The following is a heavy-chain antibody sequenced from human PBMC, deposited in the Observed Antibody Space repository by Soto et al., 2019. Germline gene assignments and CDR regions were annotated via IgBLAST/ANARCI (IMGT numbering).Heavy chain of an antibody. V-gene: IGHV3-66*01. CDR1: GFTVSSNY. J-gene: IGHJ6*03. D-gene: IGHD3-10*01. Sequence: GGSLRLSCAASGFTVSSNYMSWVRQAPGKGLEWVSVIYSGGSTYYADSVKGRFTISRDNSKNTLYLQMNSLRAEDTAGYYCARGTNFGAYHQHQYKGLWGKGTTVTV. CDR2: IYSGGST. CDR3: ARGTNFGAYHQHQYKGL.